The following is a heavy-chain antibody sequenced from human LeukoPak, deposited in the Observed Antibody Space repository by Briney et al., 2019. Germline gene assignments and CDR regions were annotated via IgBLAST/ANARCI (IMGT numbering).Heavy chain of an antibody. J-gene: IGHJ3*02. Sequence: SQTLSLTCTVSGGSISSGGYYWSWIRQHPGKGREWIRYIYYSGSTYYNPSLKSRVTISVDTSKNQFSLKLSSVTAADTAVYYCARNLVDTAMVDAFDIWGQGTMVTVSS. D-gene: IGHD5-18*01. V-gene: IGHV4-31*03. CDR1: GGSISSGGYY. CDR3: ARNLVDTAMVDAFDI. CDR2: IYYSGST.